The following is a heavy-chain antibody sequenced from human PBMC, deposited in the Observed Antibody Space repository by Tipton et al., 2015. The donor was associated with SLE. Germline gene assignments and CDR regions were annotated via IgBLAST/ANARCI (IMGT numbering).Heavy chain of an antibody. CDR3: ARLEYSSSAANY. V-gene: IGHV4-34*01. CDR1: GGSFSGYY. Sequence: TLSLTCAVYGGSFSGYYWSWIRQPPGKGLEWIGEINHSGSTNYNPSLKSRVTISVATSKNQFSLKLSSVTAADTAVYYCARLEYSSSAANYWGQGTLVTVSS. D-gene: IGHD6-6*01. CDR2: INHSGST. J-gene: IGHJ4*02.